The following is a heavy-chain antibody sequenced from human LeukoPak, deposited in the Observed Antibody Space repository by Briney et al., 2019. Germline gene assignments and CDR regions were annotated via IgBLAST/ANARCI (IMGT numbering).Heavy chain of an antibody. CDR2: ISSTSYV. V-gene: IGHV3-69-1*01. D-gene: IGHD5-18*01. J-gene: IGHJ5*02. CDR1: GFTFSVYE. Sequence: PGGSLRLSCAASGFTFSVYEMNWVRQAPGKGLEWVSSISSTSYVNYADSVKGRFTLSRDNAKNSVYLQMNSLRAEDTAVYYCARDTAMVKFDPWGQGTLVTVSS. CDR3: ARDTAMVKFDP.